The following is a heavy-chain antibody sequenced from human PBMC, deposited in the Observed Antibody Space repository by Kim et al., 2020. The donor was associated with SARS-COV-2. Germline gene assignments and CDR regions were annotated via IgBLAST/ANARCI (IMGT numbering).Heavy chain of an antibody. CDR1: GFSFSDYS. D-gene: IGHD2-8*01. J-gene: IGHJ6*02. V-gene: IGHV3-21*01. CDR3: ARSGCTYSACVYYFGMDV. CDR2: IVRGTDYT. Sequence: GGSLRLSCATSGFSFSDYSMHWVRQAPGKGLEWVSSIVRGTDYTHYADSLEGRFTISRDNTRKSLYLQMFSLRAEDTAVYYCARSGCTYSACVYYFGMDVWGPGTTVTVSS.